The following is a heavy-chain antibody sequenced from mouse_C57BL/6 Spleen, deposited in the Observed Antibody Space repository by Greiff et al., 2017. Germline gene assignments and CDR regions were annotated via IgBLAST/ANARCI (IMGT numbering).Heavy chain of an antibody. D-gene: IGHD1-1*01. J-gene: IGHJ2*01. CDR3: ARSRDYGKVPHFDY. CDR1: GYSFSSYC. V-gene: IGHV1-80*01. CDR2: IYPGDGAT. Sequence: QVQLQQSGPELVKPGASVTISCKASGYSFSSYCMNWVKQSPGKGLEWIGQIYPGDGATNYHGQFKGKATMTADKSSRSTYMQLSSLTSEDSAVYFCARSRDYGKVPHFDYWGQGTTLTVSS.